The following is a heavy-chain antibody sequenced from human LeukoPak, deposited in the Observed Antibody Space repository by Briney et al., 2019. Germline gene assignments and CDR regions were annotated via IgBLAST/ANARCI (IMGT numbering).Heavy chain of an antibody. Sequence: GGSLRLSCTASGFTFSDYAMSWVRQAPGKGLEWVSTISTNGDSTYYADSVKGRFTISRDNSKNTLYLQMNSLRAEDTAVYYCAKGRIWYSSSWYGPSVPYYYYYMDVWGKGTTVTVSS. CDR1: GFTFSDYA. V-gene: IGHV3-23*01. CDR3: AKGRIWYSSSWYGPSVPYYYYYMDV. J-gene: IGHJ6*03. D-gene: IGHD6-13*01. CDR2: ISTNGDST.